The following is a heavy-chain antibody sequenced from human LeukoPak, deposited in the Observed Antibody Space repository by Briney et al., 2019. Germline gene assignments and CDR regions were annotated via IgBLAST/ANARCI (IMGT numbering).Heavy chain of an antibody. J-gene: IGHJ3*02. CDR1: GFTVSSNY. Sequence: LGGSLRLSCAASGFTVSSNYMSWVRQAPGKGLEWVSVIYSGGSTYYADSVKGRFTISRDNSKYTLYLQMNSLRAEDTAVYYCARVQTTVVTPGAFDIWGQGTMVTVSS. D-gene: IGHD4-23*01. V-gene: IGHV3-53*05. CDR2: IYSGGST. CDR3: ARVQTTVVTPGAFDI.